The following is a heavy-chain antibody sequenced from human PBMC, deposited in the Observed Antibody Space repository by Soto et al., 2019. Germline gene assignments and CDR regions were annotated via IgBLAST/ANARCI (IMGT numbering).Heavy chain of an antibody. CDR2: IDWDDDK. J-gene: IGHJ6*03. CDR3: ARTSDYYYYMDV. Sequence: LVNPTQTRTLTGTVCGFSLSTSGMCVSWIRQPPGKALEWLARIDWDDDKYYSTSLKTRLTISKDTSKNQVVLTMTNMDPVDTATYYCARTSDYYYYMDVWGKGTTVTVS. CDR1: GFSLSTSGMC. V-gene: IGHV2-70*11.